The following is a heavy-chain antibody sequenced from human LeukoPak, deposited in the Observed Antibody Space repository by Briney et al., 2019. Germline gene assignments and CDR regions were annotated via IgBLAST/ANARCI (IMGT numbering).Heavy chain of an antibody. Sequence: PGGSLRLSCAASGFTFSSYSMNWVRQAPGRGLEWVSSISSSSSYIYYADSVKGRFTISRDNAKNSLYLQMNSLRAEDTAVYYCAREGRIPDAFDIWGQGTMVTVSS. V-gene: IGHV3-21*01. CDR3: AREGRIPDAFDI. CDR2: ISSSSSYI. J-gene: IGHJ3*02. CDR1: GFTFSSYS.